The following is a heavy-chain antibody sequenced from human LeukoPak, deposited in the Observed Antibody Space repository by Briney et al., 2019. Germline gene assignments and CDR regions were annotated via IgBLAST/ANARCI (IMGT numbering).Heavy chain of an antibody. D-gene: IGHD6-13*01. CDR2: INPNSGGT. CDR3: ARVPYRRSSSWYWV. J-gene: IGHJ4*02. Sequence: GASVKVSCKASGYTFTGYYMHWVRQAPGQGLEWMGRINPNSGGTNYAQKFQGRVTMTRDTSISTAYMELSRLRSDDTAVYYCARVPYRRSSSWYWVWGQGTLVTVSS. CDR1: GYTFTGYY. V-gene: IGHV1-2*06.